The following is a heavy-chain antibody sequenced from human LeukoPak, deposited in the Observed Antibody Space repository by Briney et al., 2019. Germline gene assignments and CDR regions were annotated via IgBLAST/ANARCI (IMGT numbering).Heavy chain of an antibody. V-gene: IGHV3-21*01. J-gene: IGHJ4*02. CDR1: GFTFSSYS. Sequence: PGGSLRLSCAASGFTFSSYSMNWVRQAPGKGLEWVSSISSGSSYIYYADSVKGRFTISRDNAKNSLYLQMNSLRAEDTAVYYCAREGKGVTFDFWGQGTLVTVSS. CDR2: ISSGSSYI. CDR3: AREGKGVTFDF.